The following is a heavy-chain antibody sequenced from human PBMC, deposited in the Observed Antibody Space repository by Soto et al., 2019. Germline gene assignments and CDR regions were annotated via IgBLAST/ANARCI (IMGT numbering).Heavy chain of an antibody. D-gene: IGHD3-10*01. J-gene: IGHJ5*02. CDR2: IIPIFGTA. V-gene: IGHV1-69*13. CDR1: GGTFSSYA. CDR3: ARSGYYYGSGSYFWFDP. Sequence: ASVKVSCKASGGTFSSYAISWVRQAPGQGLEWMGGIIPIFGTANYAQKFQGRVTITADESTSTAYMELSSLRSEDTAVYYCARSGYYYGSGSYFWFDPWGQGTLVT.